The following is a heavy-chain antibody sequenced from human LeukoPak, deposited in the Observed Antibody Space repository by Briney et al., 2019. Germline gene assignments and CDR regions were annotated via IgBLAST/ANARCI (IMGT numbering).Heavy chain of an antibody. CDR1: EFSIRSSW. CDR2: MNEDGSVT. J-gene: IGHJ4*02. Sequence: GGSLRLSCAVSEFSIRSSWMSWVRQTPGKGLEWVADMNEDGSVTWYADSVKGRFTVSRDNAKNSVDLQMSGLRVEDTAVYYCARDPAWGAIDYWGQGTLVTVSS. D-gene: IGHD7-27*01. V-gene: IGHV3-7*01. CDR3: ARDPAWGAIDY.